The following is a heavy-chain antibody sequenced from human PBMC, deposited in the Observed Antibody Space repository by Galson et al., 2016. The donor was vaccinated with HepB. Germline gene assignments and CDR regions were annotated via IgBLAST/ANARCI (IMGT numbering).Heavy chain of an antibody. CDR3: AIGNGRPGERGDY. V-gene: IGHV3-74*01. CDR2: INYVGTNT. CDR1: GFTFSTYS. Sequence: SLRLSCAASGFTFSTYSLNWVRQAPGKGLEWVSRINYVGTNTDYADSVKGRFDISRDNAKNTLYLQMTNLRAEDTAVYYCAIGNGRPGERGDYWGQGTLVPVS. D-gene: IGHD1-1*01. J-gene: IGHJ4*02.